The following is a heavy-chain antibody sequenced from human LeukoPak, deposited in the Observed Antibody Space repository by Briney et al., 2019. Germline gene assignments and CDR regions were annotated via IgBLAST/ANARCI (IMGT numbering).Heavy chain of an antibody. J-gene: IGHJ4*02. Sequence: GGSLRLSCAASGFTFSSYAMSWVRQAPGKGLEWVSAISGSGGSTYYADSVKGRFTISRDNSKNTLYLQVNSLRAEDTALYYCARSGDYGESFDSWGQGTLVTVSS. CDR2: ISGSGGST. V-gene: IGHV3-23*01. CDR3: ARSGDYGESFDS. CDR1: GFTFSSYA. D-gene: IGHD4-17*01.